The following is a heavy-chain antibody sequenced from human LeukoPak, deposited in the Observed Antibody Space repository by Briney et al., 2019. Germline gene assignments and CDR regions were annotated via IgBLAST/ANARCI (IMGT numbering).Heavy chain of an antibody. Sequence: SETLSLTCAVYGGSFSGHYWSWIHQPPGKGLEWIGEINHSGSTNYNPSLKSRVTLSVDTSKNQFSLNLNSVTAADTAVYYCARGTRGGNYYGMDVWGQGTTVTVS. CDR1: GGSFSGHY. J-gene: IGHJ6*02. V-gene: IGHV4-34*01. D-gene: IGHD3-3*01. CDR2: INHSGST. CDR3: ARGTRGGNYYGMDV.